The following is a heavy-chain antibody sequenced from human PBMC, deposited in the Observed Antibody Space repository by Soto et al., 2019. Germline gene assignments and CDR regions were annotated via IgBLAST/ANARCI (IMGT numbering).Heavy chain of an antibody. CDR1: GFTFSSYA. Sequence: EVQLLESGGGLVQPGGSLRLSCAASGFTFSSYAMSWVRQAPGKGLEWVSAISGSGGSTYYADSVKGRFTISRDNSKNTLYLQMNSLRAEDTAVYYCAKSGNWNDWDHYWYFDLWGRGTLVTVSS. J-gene: IGHJ2*01. CDR3: AKSGNWNDWDHYWYFDL. CDR2: ISGSGGST. D-gene: IGHD1-1*01. V-gene: IGHV3-23*01.